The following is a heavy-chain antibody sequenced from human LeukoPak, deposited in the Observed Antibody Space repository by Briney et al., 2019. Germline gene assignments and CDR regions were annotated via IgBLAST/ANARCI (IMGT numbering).Heavy chain of an antibody. CDR2: ISYDGSNK. CDR3: ARGLRDYVWGSFWGSDYFDY. CDR1: GFTFSSYA. Sequence: GGSLRLSCAASGFTFSSYAMHWVRQAPGKGLEWVAVISYDGSNKYYADSVKGRFTISRDNSKNTLYLQMNSLRAEDTAVYYCARGLRDYVWGSFWGSDYFDYWGQGTLVTVSS. V-gene: IGHV3-30-3*01. D-gene: IGHD3-16*01. J-gene: IGHJ4*02.